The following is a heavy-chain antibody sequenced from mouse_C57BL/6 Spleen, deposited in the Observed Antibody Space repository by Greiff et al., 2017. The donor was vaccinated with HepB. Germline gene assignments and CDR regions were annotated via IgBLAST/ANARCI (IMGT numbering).Heavy chain of an antibody. CDR2: INPSNGGT. D-gene: IGHD1-1*01. Sequence: QVQLKQPGPELVKPGASVKLSCKASGYTFTSYWMHWVKQRPGQGLEWIGNINPSNGGTNYNEKFKSKATLTVDKSSSTAYMQLSSLTSEDSAVYYCARAEGAYYYGSSYVMDYWGQGTSVTVSS. CDR3: ARAEGAYYYGSSYVMDY. J-gene: IGHJ4*01. CDR1: GYTFTSYW. V-gene: IGHV1-53*01.